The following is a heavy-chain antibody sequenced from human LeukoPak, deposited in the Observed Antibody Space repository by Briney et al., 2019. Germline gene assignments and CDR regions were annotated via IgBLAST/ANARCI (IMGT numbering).Heavy chain of an antibody. J-gene: IGHJ1*01. CDR1: GYTFTGCY. CDR3: ARVKERTKATIPDYFQH. D-gene: IGHD4-17*01. Sequence: ASVKVSCKASGYTFTGCYMHWVRQAPGHGLEWMGWINPDSGGTNYGKNFQGRVTMTRDTSISIVYMEVNRLRSDDTAVYYCARVKERTKATIPDYFQHWGQGTLVTVSS. V-gene: IGHV1-2*02. CDR2: INPDSGGT.